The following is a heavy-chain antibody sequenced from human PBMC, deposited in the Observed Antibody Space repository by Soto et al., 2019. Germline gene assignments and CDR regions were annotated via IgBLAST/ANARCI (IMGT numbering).Heavy chain of an antibody. CDR2: IWNDGNTI. J-gene: IGHJ6*02. CDR3: ARPLFAPVAGPYYYGIDV. CDR1: GFTFNSYG. Sequence: XVSLRLSCTASGFTFNSYGFNWVRQAPGKGLEWVASIWNDGNTIYYADSVKGRFTISRDNLRSTVYLQMNSLRAEDTAVYYWARPLFAPVAGPYYYGIDVWGQGTTVTVSS. D-gene: IGHD6-19*01. V-gene: IGHV3-33*04.